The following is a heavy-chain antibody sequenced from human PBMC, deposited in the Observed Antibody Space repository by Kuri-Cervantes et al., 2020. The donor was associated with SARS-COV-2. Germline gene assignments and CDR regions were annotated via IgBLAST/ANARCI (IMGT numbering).Heavy chain of an antibody. D-gene: IGHD2-2*02. J-gene: IGHJ5*02. CDR2: IYHSGSA. V-gene: IGHV4-38-2*02. CDR3: AREVERIVVVPAAILSIVTSNWFDP. CDR1: GYSISSGYY. Sequence: SETLSPTGTVSGYSISSGYYCGWIRQPPGKGLEWIGSIYHSGSAYYNPSLKSRFTISVDTSKNQFSLKLSSVTAADTAVYYCAREVERIVVVPAAILSIVTSNWFDPWGQGTLVTVSS.